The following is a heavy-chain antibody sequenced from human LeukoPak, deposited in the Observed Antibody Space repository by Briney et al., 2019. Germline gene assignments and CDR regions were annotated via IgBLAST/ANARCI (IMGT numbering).Heavy chain of an antibody. Sequence: GASVKVSCKASGYTFTSYDINWVRQATGQGLEWMGWMNPNSDNTGYAQKFQGRVTITRNTSISTAYMELSSLRSEDTAVYYCARGRSGWYSNYYYYYMDVWGKGTTVTVSS. CDR3: ARGRSGWYSNYYYYYMDV. CDR2: MNPNSDNT. D-gene: IGHD6-19*01. V-gene: IGHV1-8*03. J-gene: IGHJ6*03. CDR1: GYTFTSYD.